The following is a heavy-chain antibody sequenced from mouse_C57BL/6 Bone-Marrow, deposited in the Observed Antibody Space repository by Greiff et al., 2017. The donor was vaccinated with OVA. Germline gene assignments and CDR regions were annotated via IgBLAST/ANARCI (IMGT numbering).Heavy chain of an antibody. CDR3: ARWGYYGRGFAY. V-gene: IGHV1-19*01. D-gene: IGHD1-2*01. Sequence: VQLQQSGPVLVKPGASVKMSCKASGYTFTDYYMNWVKQSHGKSLEWIGVINPYNGGTSYNQKFKGKATLTVDKSSSTAYMELNSLTSEDSAVYYCARWGYYGRGFAYWGQGTLVTVSA. J-gene: IGHJ3*01. CDR1: GYTFTDYY. CDR2: INPYNGGT.